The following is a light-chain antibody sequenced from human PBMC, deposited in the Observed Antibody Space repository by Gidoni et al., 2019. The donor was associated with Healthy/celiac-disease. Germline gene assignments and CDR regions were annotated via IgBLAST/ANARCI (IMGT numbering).Light chain of an antibody. CDR1: QCVLYSSNNKNN. V-gene: IGKV4-1*01. Sequence: DIVMHQSPDTLAVSMGERATINCKSSQCVLYSSNNKNNLAWYQQKPGQPPKLLIYCASTRESGVPDRFSGSGSGTDFTLTISSLQAEDVAVYYCQQYYSTPRTFGQGTKVEIK. CDR3: QQYYSTPRT. CDR2: CAS. J-gene: IGKJ1*01.